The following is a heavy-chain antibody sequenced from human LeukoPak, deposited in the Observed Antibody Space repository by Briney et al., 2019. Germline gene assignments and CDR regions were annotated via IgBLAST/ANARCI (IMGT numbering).Heavy chain of an antibody. CDR1: GGSISSGSYY. CDR3: ARDTWGEYDVWSGYYTGEGYYYYGMDV. D-gene: IGHD3-3*01. V-gene: IGHV4-61*02. J-gene: IGHJ6*02. Sequence: SETLSLTCTVAGGSISSGSYYWSWIRQPAGKGLEWIGRIYTSGSTHYNPSLKSRVTISVDTSKNQFSLKLSSVPAADTAVYYCARDTWGEYDVWSGYYTGEGYYYYGMDVWGQGTTVTVSS. CDR2: IYTSGST.